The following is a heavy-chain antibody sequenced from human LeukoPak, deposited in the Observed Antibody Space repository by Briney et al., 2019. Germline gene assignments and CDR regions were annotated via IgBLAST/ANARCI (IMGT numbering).Heavy chain of an antibody. D-gene: IGHD1-26*01. V-gene: IGHV4-39*01. CDR3: AKSGGYGLIDY. CDR1: GASVSGSNYY. Sequence: SETLSLTCAVSGASVSGSNYYWGWIRQPPGKGLEWIGNIYSSGSTYYNASLQSRVTISIDTSKNQFSLRLNSVTAADAAMYYCAKSGGYGLIDYWGQGTRVTVSS. J-gene: IGHJ4*02. CDR2: IYSSGST.